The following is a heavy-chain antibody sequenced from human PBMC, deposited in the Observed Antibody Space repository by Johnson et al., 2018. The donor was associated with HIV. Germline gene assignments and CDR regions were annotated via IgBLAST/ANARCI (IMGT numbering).Heavy chain of an antibody. Sequence: QVQLVESGGGLVMPGGSLRVSCAASGFTFSDYYMSWIRQAPGKGLEWVSYITSSGGTNYYADSVKGRFTISRDNAKNSLYLQMNILRAEDTAVYYCARAPEVLVIDAFDIWGQGTMVTVSS. J-gene: IGHJ3*02. CDR3: ARAPEVLVIDAFDI. V-gene: IGHV3-11*04. CDR1: GFTFSDYY. D-gene: IGHD4-23*01. CDR2: ITSSGGTN.